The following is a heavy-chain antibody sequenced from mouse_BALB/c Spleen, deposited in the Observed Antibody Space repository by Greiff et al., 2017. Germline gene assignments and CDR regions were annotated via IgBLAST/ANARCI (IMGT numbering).Heavy chain of an antibody. V-gene: IGHV5-4*02. CDR1: GFTFSDYY. CDR2: ISDGGSYT. J-gene: IGHJ4*01. CDR3: ARESTRKAYGY. D-gene: IGHD2-1*01. Sequence: EVMLVESGGGLVKPGGSLKLSCAASGFTFSDYYMYWVRQTPEKRLEWVATISDGGSYTYYPDSVKGRFTISRDNAKNNLYLQMSSLKSEDTAMYYWARESTRKAYGYWGQGTSVTVSS.